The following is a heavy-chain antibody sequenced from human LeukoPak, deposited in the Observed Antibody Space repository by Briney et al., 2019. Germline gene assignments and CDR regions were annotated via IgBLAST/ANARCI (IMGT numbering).Heavy chain of an antibody. J-gene: IGHJ4*02. D-gene: IGHD6-13*01. CDR1: GFTFSSYG. V-gene: IGHV3-23*01. CDR2: MSGSGGST. CDR3: ARFRIAAAGTNYFDY. Sequence: GGSLRLSCAASGFTFSSYGMSWVRQAPGKGLEWVSAMSGSGGSTYYADSVKGRFTISRDNPKNTLYLQMNSLRAEDTAVYYCARFRIAAAGTNYFDYWGQGTLVTVSS.